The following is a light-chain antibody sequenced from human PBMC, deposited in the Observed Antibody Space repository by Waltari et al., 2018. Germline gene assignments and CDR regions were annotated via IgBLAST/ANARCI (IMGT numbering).Light chain of an antibody. CDR3: HHYGSSSLT. Sequence: VLTQSPGNLSLSPGERATLSCRARQRLSSTFLSWYPHKPGRSPRLLIYATSSRATGIPDRFSGSGSGTDFTLTISRLEPEDVAVYYCHHYGSSSLTFGGGTKLEI. V-gene: IGKV3-20*01. CDR2: ATS. J-gene: IGKJ4*01. CDR1: QRLSSTF.